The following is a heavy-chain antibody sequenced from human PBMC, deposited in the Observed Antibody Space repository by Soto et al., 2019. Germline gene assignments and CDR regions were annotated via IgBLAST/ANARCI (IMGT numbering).Heavy chain of an antibody. Sequence: QVQLVQSGAEVKKPGSSVKVSCKASGGTFSSYAISWVRQAPGQGLEWMGGIIPIFGTANYAQKFQGRVTITADKSTSTGYMELSVLRTEDTAVYYCARGGYVLRFLEWLSNFDYWGQGTLVTVSS. CDR2: IIPIFGTA. V-gene: IGHV1-69*06. D-gene: IGHD3-3*01. J-gene: IGHJ4*02. CDR1: GGTFSSYA. CDR3: ARGGYVLRFLEWLSNFDY.